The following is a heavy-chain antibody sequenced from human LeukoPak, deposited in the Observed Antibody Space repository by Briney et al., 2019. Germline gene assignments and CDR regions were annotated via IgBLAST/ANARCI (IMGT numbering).Heavy chain of an antibody. V-gene: IGHV4-59*11. J-gene: IGHJ4*02. D-gene: IGHD3-22*01. CDR3: ARVYYDSSGYGYFDY. CDR1: GGSISSHY. CDR2: IHYSGST. Sequence: SETLSLTCTVSGGSISSHYWSWIRQPPGEGLECIGCIHYSGSTCYNPSLKSRVTISIDAYKNQFSLKLSSVTAADTAVYYCARVYYDSSGYGYFDYWGQGTLVTVSS.